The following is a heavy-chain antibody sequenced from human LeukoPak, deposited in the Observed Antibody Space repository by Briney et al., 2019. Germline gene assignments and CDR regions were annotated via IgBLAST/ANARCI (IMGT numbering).Heavy chain of an antibody. CDR3: ARGGDSSGYYYPVFDY. CDR1: GGSFSGYY. D-gene: IGHD3-22*01. Sequence: SETLSLTCAVYGGSFSGYYWSWIRQPPGKGLEWIGEINHSGSTNYNPSLKSRVTISVDTSKNQFSLKLSSVTAADTAVYYCARGGDSSGYYYPVFDYWGQGTLVTVSS. V-gene: IGHV4-34*01. CDR2: INHSGST. J-gene: IGHJ4*02.